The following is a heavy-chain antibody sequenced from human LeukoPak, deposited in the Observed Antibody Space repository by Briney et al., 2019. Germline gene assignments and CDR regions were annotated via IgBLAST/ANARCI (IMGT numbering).Heavy chain of an antibody. CDR3: AKFGSGWYYGASDI. CDR1: GFTFSSYA. D-gene: IGHD6-19*01. CDR2: ISFSGGST. Sequence: GESLRLSCAASGFTFSSYAMSWVRQAPGKGLEWVSGISFSGGSTYYADSVKGRFTISRDNSKNTLFLQMNSLRAEDTAVYYCAKFGSGWYYGASDIWGQGTMVTISS. V-gene: IGHV3-23*01. J-gene: IGHJ3*02.